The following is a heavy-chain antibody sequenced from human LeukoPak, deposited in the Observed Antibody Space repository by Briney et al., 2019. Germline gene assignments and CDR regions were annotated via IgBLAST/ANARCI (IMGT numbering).Heavy chain of an antibody. V-gene: IGHV3-30*18. CDR3: AKGGLYNWNDGDAFDI. D-gene: IGHD1-20*01. J-gene: IGHJ3*02. CDR2: ISYDGSNK. Sequence: PGRSLRLSCAASGFTFSSYGMHGVRQAPGKGLEWVAVISYDGSNKYYADSVKGRFTISRDNSKNTLYLQMNSLRAEDKAVYYCAKGGLYNWNDGDAFDIWGQGTMVTVSS. CDR1: GFTFSSYG.